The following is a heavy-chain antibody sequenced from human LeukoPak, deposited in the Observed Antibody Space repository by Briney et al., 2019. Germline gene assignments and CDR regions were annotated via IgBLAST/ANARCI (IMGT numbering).Heavy chain of an antibody. CDR3: ATSYGDYPYYFDH. D-gene: IGHD4-17*01. Sequence: PGGSLRLSCAASGFTFSSYGMHWVRQAPGKGLEWVAFIRYDGSNKYYADSVKGRFTISRDNSKNTLYLQMNSLRAEDTAVYYCATSYGDYPYYFDHWGQGTLVTVSS. CDR2: IRYDGSNK. CDR1: GFTFSSYG. J-gene: IGHJ4*02. V-gene: IGHV3-30*02.